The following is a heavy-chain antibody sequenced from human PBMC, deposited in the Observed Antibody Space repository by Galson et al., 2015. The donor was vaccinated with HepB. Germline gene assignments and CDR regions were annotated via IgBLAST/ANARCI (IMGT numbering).Heavy chain of an antibody. CDR3: ARDLNDYSTYYYYYGMDV. J-gene: IGHJ6*02. V-gene: IGHV3-74*01. D-gene: IGHD4-11*01. CDR2: INSDGSST. Sequence: SLRLSCAASGFIFSSYWMHWVRQAPGKGLVWVSRINSDGSSTSYADSVKGRFTISRGNAKNTLYLQMNSLRAEDTAVYYCARDLNDYSTYYYYYGMDVWGQGTTVTVSS. CDR1: GFIFSSYW.